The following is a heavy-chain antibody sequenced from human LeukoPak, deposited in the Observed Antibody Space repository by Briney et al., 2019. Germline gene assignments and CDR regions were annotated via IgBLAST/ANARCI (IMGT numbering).Heavy chain of an antibody. CDR1: GFTFSSYE. D-gene: IGHD2-2*01. J-gene: IGHJ3*02. V-gene: IGHV3-48*03. Sequence: GGSLRLSCAASGFTFSSYEMNWVRQAPGKGLEWVSYISSSGSTIYYADSVKGRFTISRDNAKNSLYLQMNSLRAEDTAVYYCARNSGGYCSSTSCYVKANAFDIWGQGTMVTVSS. CDR2: ISSSGSTI. CDR3: ARNSGGYCSSTSCYVKANAFDI.